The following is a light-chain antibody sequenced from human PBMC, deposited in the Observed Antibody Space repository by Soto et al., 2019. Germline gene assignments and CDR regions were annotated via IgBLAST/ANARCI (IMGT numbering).Light chain of an antibody. J-gene: IGKJ4*01. CDR1: QDISSF. V-gene: IGKV1-8*01. CDR2: AAS. CDR3: QQYYSYPLT. Sequence: AIRLTQSPSSFSASTGDRVTITCRASQDISSFLAWYQQKPGKAPKLLIYAASTLQSGVPSRFSGSGSGTDFTLTISWLQSEDFATYYCQQYYSYPLTFGGGTKVEI.